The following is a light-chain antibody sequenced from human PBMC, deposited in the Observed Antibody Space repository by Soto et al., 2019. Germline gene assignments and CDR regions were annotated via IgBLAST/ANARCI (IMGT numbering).Light chain of an antibody. V-gene: IGKV3-15*01. J-gene: IGKJ5*01. CDR1: QSVSIH. Sequence: ETVMTQSPGTLSVSLGERATLSCRASQSVSIHLAWYQQKPGQAPRLLIYDTSTRATGIPARFSGSGSGTEFTLTISSLQPEDFATYYCQQHGQWPITFGQGTRLEI. CDR3: QQHGQWPIT. CDR2: DTS.